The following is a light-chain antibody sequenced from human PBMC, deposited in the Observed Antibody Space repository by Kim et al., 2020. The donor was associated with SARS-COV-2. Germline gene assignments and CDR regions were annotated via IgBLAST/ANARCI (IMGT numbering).Light chain of an antibody. CDR2: GAS. V-gene: IGKV3-15*01. Sequence: EIVMTQSPGTLSVSPGERAILSCRASQSVGRNLAWYQQKPGQAPRLLIYGASTRATGIPARFSGSGSGTGFTLTISSLQSEDFAVYYCQQYNISPPWTFGQGTKVEIK. J-gene: IGKJ1*01. CDR1: QSVGRN. CDR3: QQYNISPPWT.